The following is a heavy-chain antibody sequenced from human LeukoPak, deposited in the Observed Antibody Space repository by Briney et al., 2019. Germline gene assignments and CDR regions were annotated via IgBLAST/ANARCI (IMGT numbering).Heavy chain of an antibody. V-gene: IGHV4-34*01. Sequence: PSETLSLTCAVYGESFSDYYWIWIPQRPGKGLEWIGEINHTGNTNYNPSLTSRVTISVDTSNNQFSLKLSSVTAADTAVYYCARGHRGLGKVVPAAIGYWGQGTLVTVSS. D-gene: IGHD2-2*02. CDR3: ARGHRGLGKVVPAAIGY. CDR2: INHTGNT. CDR1: GESFSDYY. J-gene: IGHJ4*02.